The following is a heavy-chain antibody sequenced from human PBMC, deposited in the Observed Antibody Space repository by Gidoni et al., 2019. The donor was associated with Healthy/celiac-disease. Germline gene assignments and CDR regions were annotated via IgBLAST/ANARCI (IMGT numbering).Heavy chain of an antibody. CDR1: GFTFRRYG. Sequence: QVQLVESGGGVVQPGRSMRLSCAASGFTFRRYGMHWVRQAPGKGLEWVAVIWYDGSNKYYADSVKGRFTISRDNSKNTLYLQMNSLRAEDTAVYYCARGVDYDSSGYLLDYWGQGTLVTVSS. CDR2: IWYDGSNK. D-gene: IGHD3-22*01. J-gene: IGHJ4*02. CDR3: ARGVDYDSSGYLLDY. V-gene: IGHV3-33*01.